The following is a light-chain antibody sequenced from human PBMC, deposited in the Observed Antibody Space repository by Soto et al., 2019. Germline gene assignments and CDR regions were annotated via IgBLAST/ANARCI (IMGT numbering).Light chain of an antibody. J-gene: IGKJ5*01. CDR1: QSINSD. CDR3: KQHNQWPIT. Sequence: EFVLTQSPGTLSLSPGERATLSCRASQSINSDVAWYQQKPGQAPRLLIYYISTRATGIQARFSGSGSGTEFTLTINSLQSEDSAVYYCKQHNQWPITFGQGTRLEIK. CDR2: YIS. V-gene: IGKV3D-15*01.